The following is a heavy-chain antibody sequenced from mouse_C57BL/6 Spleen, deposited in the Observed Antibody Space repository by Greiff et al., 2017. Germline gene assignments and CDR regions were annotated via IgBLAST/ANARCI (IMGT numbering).Heavy chain of an antibody. CDR3: ARGDWYFDV. J-gene: IGHJ1*03. V-gene: IGHV5-17*01. Sequence: EVKLVESGGGLVKPGGSLKLSCAASGFTFSDYGMHWVRQAPEKGLEWVAYISSGSSTIYYADTVKGRFTISRDKAKNTLFLQMTSRRSEDTALYYCARGDWYFDVWGTGTTVTVSS. CDR2: ISSGSSTI. CDR1: GFTFSDYG.